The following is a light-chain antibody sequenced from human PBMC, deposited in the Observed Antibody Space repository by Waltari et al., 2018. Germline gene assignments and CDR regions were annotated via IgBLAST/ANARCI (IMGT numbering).Light chain of an antibody. CDR3: LQYSSYPLT. CDR1: QGINNY. J-gene: IGKJ5*01. CDR2: GAS. Sequence: DIQMTQSPSSLSASVGDRVTITCRASQGINNYLAWFQKKPGKGPKSLIYGASSLQSGVPSKVSGSGSGTDFTLTISSLQPEDFATYYCLQYSSYPLTFGQGTRLEIK. V-gene: IGKV1-16*02.